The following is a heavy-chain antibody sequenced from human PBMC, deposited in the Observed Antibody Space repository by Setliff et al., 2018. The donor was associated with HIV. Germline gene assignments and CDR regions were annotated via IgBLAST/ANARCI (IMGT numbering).Heavy chain of an antibody. CDR3: ARMDSSTWPDYYFYGMDV. V-gene: IGHV4-59*11. Sequence: PSETLSLTCTVSGGSISSHYWSWIRQPPGKGLEWIGYIYYSGSTNYNPSLKSRVTISVDKSKSQFSLKVRSVTAADTAVYYCARMDSSTWPDYYFYGMDVWGQGTTVTVSS. D-gene: IGHD2-2*01. J-gene: IGHJ6*02. CDR1: GGSISSHY. CDR2: IYYSGST.